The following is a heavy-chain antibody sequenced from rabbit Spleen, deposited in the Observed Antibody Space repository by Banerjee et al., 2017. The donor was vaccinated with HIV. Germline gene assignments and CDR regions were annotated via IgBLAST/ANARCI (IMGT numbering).Heavy chain of an antibody. CDR1: GFDLSTYW. CDR2: IGAGSSGGT. V-gene: IGHV1S40*01. Sequence: QSLEESGGDLVKPGASLTLTCTASGFDLSTYWMSWVRQAPGKGLEWIACIGAGSSGGTYYASWAKGRFTISKTSSTTVTLQMTSLTAADTATYFCARDEVYAGYARFGVATLHDFNLWGPGTLVTVS. J-gene: IGHJ4*01. CDR3: ARDEVYAGYARFGVATLHDFNL. D-gene: IGHD7-1*01.